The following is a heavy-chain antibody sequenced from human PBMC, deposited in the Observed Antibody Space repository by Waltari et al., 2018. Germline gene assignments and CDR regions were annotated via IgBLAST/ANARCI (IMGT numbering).Heavy chain of an antibody. CDR2: MQYRGST. J-gene: IGHJ1*01. D-gene: IGHD4-17*01. CDR1: GGSISTNYN. Sequence: QLQLQESGPGLVKPSETLSLTCTLSGGSISTNYNWGWIRQPPGKGREWVGNMQYRGSTFYNPSRKSRVTISLATSKNQFSLRLSSVGAADTAVYFCGRIAFGDDGGYFQHWGQGTLVTVSS. V-gene: IGHV4-39*01. CDR3: GRIAFGDDGGYFQH.